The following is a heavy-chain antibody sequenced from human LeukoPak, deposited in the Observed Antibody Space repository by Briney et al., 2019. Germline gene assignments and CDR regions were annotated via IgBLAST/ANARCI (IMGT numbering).Heavy chain of an antibody. Sequence: GGSLRLSCAASGFTFSSYSMNWVRQAPGKGLEWVSSISSSSSYIYYADSVKGRFTISRDNAKNSLYLQMNSLRAEDTAVYYCARDPGTEYYMDVWGKGTTVIVSS. CDR1: GFTFSSYS. CDR2: ISSSSSYI. J-gene: IGHJ6*03. D-gene: IGHD1-14*01. V-gene: IGHV3-21*01. CDR3: ARDPGTEYYMDV.